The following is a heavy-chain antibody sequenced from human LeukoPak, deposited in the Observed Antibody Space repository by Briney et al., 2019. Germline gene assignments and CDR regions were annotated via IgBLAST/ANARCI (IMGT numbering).Heavy chain of an antibody. V-gene: IGHV1-2*02. CDR1: GYTFTGYY. CDR3: AREFRSDSSGYYWFDP. D-gene: IGHD3-22*01. J-gene: IGHJ5*02. Sequence: ASVTVSCKASGYTFTGYYMHWVRQAPGQGLEWMGWINPNSGGTNYAQKFQGRVTMTRDTSISTAYMELSRLRSDDTAVYYCAREFRSDSSGYYWFDPWGQGTLVTVSS. CDR2: INPNSGGT.